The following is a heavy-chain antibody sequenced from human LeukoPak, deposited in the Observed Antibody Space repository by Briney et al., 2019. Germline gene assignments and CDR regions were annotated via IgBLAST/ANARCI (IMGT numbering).Heavy chain of an antibody. CDR2: IYYSGST. CDR1: GGSISSGGYY. J-gene: IGHJ4*02. Sequence: SGTLSLTCSVSGGSISSGGYYWSWIRQHPGKGLEWIGYIYYSGSTYYNPSLKSRVIISVDTSKNQFSLKLSSVTAADTAVYYCASGDNDPLFDYWGQGTLVTVSS. D-gene: IGHD1-1*01. CDR3: ASGDNDPLFDY. V-gene: IGHV4-31*03.